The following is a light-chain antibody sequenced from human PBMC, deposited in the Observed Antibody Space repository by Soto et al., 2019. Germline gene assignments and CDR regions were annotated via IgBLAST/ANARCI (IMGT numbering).Light chain of an antibody. CDR1: QSVSSY. J-gene: IGKJ1*01. CDR3: QQYDNWPPAWT. CDR2: DAS. Sequence: EIVLTQSPATLSLSPGKRATLSCRASQSVSSYLAWYQQKPGQAPRLLIYDASNRATGIPARFSGSGSGTEFTLTISSLQSEDFAVYYCQQYDNWPPAWTFGQGTKVDIK. V-gene: IGKV3-11*01.